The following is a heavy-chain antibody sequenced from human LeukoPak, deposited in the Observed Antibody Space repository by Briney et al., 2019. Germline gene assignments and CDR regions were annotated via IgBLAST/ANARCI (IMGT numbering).Heavy chain of an antibody. J-gene: IGHJ3*02. Sequence: PSETLSLTCTVSGGSVSDYYWSWIRQPPGKGLEWIGYIYYSGSTNYNPSLKSRVTISVDTSKNQFSLKLSSVTAADTAVYYCARSPPKRLRVGLDAFDIWGQGTMVTVSS. CDR1: GGSVSDYY. CDR3: ARSPPKRLRVGLDAFDI. CDR2: IYYSGST. D-gene: IGHD4-17*01. V-gene: IGHV4-59*02.